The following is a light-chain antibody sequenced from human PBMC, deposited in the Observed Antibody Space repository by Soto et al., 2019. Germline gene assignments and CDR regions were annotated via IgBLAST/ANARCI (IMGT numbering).Light chain of an antibody. J-gene: IGLJ1*01. CDR2: EVS. CDR3: SSYAASNKSV. CDR1: SSDVGGYNY. V-gene: IGLV2-8*01. Sequence: QSELTQPPSASGSPGQSVTISCTGTSSDVGGYNYVSWYQQHPGKAPKLMIYEVSKRPSGVPDRFSGSKSGNTASLTVSGLQAEDEADYYWSSYAASNKSVFGTGTKVTVL.